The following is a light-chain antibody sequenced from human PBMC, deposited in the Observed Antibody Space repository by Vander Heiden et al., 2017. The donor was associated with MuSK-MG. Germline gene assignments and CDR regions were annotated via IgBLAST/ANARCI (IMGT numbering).Light chain of an antibody. J-gene: IGKJ4*01. CDR2: DVS. V-gene: IGKV3-11*01. CDR3: QQRSNCPIT. Sequence: EIVLTQSPATLSLSPGERATLSCRASQSVSSALVWYQQKAGQAPRLLIYDVSNRATGIPARFSGSGSGTDFTLTINRLEPEDFAVYYCQQRSNCPITFGGGTKVDIK. CDR1: QSVSSA.